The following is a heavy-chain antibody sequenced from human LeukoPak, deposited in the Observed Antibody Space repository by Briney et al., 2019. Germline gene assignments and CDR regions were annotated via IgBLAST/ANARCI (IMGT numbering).Heavy chain of an antibody. V-gene: IGHV4-59*08. Sequence: SETLSLTCTVSGGSIGSYYWSWIRQPPGKGLEWIGYIYYSGTTNYNPSLKSRVTISVDTSKNQFSLKLSSVTAADTAVYYCARHGGIAYYYGMDVWGQGTTVTVSS. D-gene: IGHD6-13*01. J-gene: IGHJ6*02. CDR2: IYYSGTT. CDR1: GGSIGSYY. CDR3: ARHGGIAYYYGMDV.